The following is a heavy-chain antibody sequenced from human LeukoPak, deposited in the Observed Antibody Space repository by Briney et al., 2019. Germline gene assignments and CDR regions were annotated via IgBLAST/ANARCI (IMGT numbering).Heavy chain of an antibody. J-gene: IGHJ4*02. CDR1: GLTFSSYC. Sequence: GGSLRLSCAASGLTFSSYCILWVRQALGKGLEWVAVIWYDGSNKYYADSVKGRFTISRDNSKNTLYLQMNSLRAEDTAVYYCARDSETPFDYWGQGTLVTVSS. CDR2: IWYDGSNK. CDR3: ARDSETPFDY. V-gene: IGHV3-33*01.